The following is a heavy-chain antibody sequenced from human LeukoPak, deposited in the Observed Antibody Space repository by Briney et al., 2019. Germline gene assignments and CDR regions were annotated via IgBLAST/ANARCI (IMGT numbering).Heavy chain of an antibody. CDR2: INTDGTNT. Sequence: GGSLRLSCAASGFTFSNFWMHWVRQAPGKGLVWVSRINTDGTNTNYADSVKGRLTISRDNAKNTLYLQMNSLRAEDTAVYYCARMGVGATSDDAFDIWGQGTMVTVSS. CDR3: ARMGVGATSDDAFDI. D-gene: IGHD1-26*01. CDR1: GFTFSNFW. V-gene: IGHV3-74*01. J-gene: IGHJ3*02.